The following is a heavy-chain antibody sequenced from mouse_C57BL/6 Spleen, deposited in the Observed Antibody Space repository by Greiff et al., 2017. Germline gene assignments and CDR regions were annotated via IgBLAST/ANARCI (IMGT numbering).Heavy chain of an antibody. J-gene: IGHJ3*01. CDR3: ARTTGSSSWFAY. Sequence: VQLQQPGAELVKPGASVKLSCKASGYTFTSYWMHWVKQRPGQGLEWIGMIHPNSGSTNYNEKFKSKATLTVDKSSSTAYMPLSSLTSEDSAVYYCARTTGSSSWFAYWGQGTLVTVSA. V-gene: IGHV1-64*01. CDR1: GYTFTSYW. D-gene: IGHD1-1*01. CDR2: IHPNSGST.